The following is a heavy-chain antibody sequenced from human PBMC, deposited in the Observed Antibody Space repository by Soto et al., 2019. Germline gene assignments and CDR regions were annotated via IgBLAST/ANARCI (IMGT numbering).Heavy chain of an antibody. J-gene: IGHJ6*03. CDR3: ARDPSPIYCSGGSCSHYMDV. D-gene: IGHD2-15*01. V-gene: IGHV3-21*01. CDR2: ISSSSSYI. Sequence: EVQLVESGGGLVKPGGSLRLSRAASGFTFISYSMNWVRQAPGKGLEWVSSISSSSSYIYYADSVKGRFTISRDNAKNSLYLQMDSLRAEDTAVYYCARDPSPIYCSGGSCSHYMDVWGKGTTVTVSS. CDR1: GFTFISYS.